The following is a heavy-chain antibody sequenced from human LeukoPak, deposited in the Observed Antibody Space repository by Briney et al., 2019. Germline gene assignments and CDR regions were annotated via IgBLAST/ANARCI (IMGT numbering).Heavy chain of an antibody. D-gene: IGHD3-22*01. CDR1: GYTFTSYY. CDR2: INPYSGDT. V-gene: IGHV1-2*02. Sequence: GASVKVSCKASGYTFTSYYMHWVRQAPGQGLEWMGWINPYSGDTTYAQKFQGRVTMTRDTSINTVYMELSRLRFDDTAIYYCARGTMNLDSWGQGIPVTVSS. J-gene: IGHJ4*02. CDR3: ARGTMNLDS.